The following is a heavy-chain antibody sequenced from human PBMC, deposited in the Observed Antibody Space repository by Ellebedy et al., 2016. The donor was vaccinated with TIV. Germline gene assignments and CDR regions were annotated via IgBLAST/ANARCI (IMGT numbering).Heavy chain of an antibody. D-gene: IGHD3-10*01. CDR2: IYHSGST. CDR1: GGSISSGGYY. Sequence: SETLSLTXTVSGGSISSGGYYWSWIRQPPGKGLGWIGYIYHSGSTYYNPSLKSRVTISVDRSKNQFSLKLSSVTAADTAVYYCARGGFGELLVKDGMDVWGQGTTVTVSS. J-gene: IGHJ6*02. CDR3: ARGGFGELLVKDGMDV. V-gene: IGHV4-30-2*01.